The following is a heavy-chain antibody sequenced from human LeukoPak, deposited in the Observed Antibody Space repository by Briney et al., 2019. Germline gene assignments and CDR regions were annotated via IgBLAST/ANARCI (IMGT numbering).Heavy chain of an antibody. CDR3: ARRLRFAEGAYFDY. Sequence: GESLKISCKGSGYSFSRYWIGWVRPMPGKGLEWMGITYPGDSDTAYSPSLQGQVTISADKSITTAYLQWSSLKASDTGIYYCARRLRFAEGAYFDYWGQGTLVTVSS. D-gene: IGHD3-16*01. J-gene: IGHJ4*02. CDR2: TYPGDSDT. V-gene: IGHV5-51*01. CDR1: GYSFSRYW.